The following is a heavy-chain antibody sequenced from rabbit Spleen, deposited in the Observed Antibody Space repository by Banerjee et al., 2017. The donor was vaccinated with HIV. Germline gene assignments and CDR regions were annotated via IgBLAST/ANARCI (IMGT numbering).Heavy chain of an antibody. J-gene: IGHJ6*01. Sequence: QLEETGGGLVQPGGSLTLSCKTSGFDFSSYSMSWVRQAPGKGLEWIGAIYTGRGGTDYANWVNGRFTISSDNAQYTVDLQKNSLTAADTATYFCARYYIFYGMDLWGQGTLVTVS. V-gene: IGHV1S7*01. D-gene: IGHD4-1*01. CDR3: ARYYIFYGMDL. CDR2: IYTGRGGT. CDR1: GFDFSSYS.